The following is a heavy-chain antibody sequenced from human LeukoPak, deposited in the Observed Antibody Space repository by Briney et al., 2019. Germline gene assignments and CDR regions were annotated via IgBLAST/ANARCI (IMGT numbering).Heavy chain of an antibody. CDR1: GFTFSSYA. D-gene: IGHD3-22*01. J-gene: IGHJ4*02. V-gene: IGHV3-23*01. CDR3: AKAYDSSGYMWLY. CDR2: ISGSGGST. Sequence: PGGSLRLSCAASGFTFSSYAMSWVRQAPGKGLEWVSAISGSGGSTYCADSVKGRFTISRDNSKNTLYLQMNSLRAEDTAVYYCAKAYDSSGYMWLYWGQGTLVTVSS.